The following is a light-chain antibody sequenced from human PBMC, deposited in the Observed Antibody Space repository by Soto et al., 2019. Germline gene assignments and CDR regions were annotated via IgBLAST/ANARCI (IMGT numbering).Light chain of an antibody. Sequence: QSALTQPASVSGSPGQSITISCTGTISDIGGYNFISWYQHHPGKAPKLVIYDVNNRPSGISYRFSGSKSGNTASLTISGLQAEDEADYYCSSYTSSSSGVFGTGTKVTVL. V-gene: IGLV2-14*01. J-gene: IGLJ1*01. CDR2: DVN. CDR3: SSYTSSSSGV. CDR1: ISDIGGYNF.